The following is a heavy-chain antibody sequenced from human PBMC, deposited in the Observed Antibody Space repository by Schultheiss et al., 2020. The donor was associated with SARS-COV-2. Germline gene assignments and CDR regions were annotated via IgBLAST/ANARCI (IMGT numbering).Heavy chain of an antibody. Sequence: ASVKVSCKASGYTFTGYYMHWVRQAPGQGLEWMGWINPNSGGTNYAQKLQGRVTMTTDTSTSTAYMELRSLRSDDTAVYYCARDVSSSWHYYYGMDVWGQGTTVTVSS. CDR3: ARDVSSSWHYYYGMDV. CDR1: GYTFTGYY. CDR2: INPNSGGT. D-gene: IGHD6-13*01. J-gene: IGHJ6*02. V-gene: IGHV1-2*02.